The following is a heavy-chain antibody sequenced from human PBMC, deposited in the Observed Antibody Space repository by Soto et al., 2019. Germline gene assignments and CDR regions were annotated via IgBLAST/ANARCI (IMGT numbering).Heavy chain of an antibody. CDR2: ISGSGGTT. CDR1: GVTFSNYA. Sequence: EVQLLESGGGLVQPGGSLRLSCAASGVTFSNYAMTWFRQAPGKVLEWVSAISGSGGTTYYADSVKGRFTISRDNSKPTLYLQMNSLRAEDTAVYYCAKDRDDVVATSNDAFDIWGQGTMVTVSS. J-gene: IGHJ3*02. CDR3: AKDRDDVVATSNDAFDI. D-gene: IGHD5-12*01. V-gene: IGHV3-23*01.